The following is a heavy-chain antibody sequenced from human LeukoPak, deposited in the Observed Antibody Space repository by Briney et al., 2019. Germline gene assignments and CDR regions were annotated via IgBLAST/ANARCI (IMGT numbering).Heavy chain of an antibody. V-gene: IGHV4-61*02. CDR1: GGSISSGSYY. CDR2: IYTSGST. D-gene: IGHD1-26*01. Sequence: PSQTLSLTCTVSGGSISSGSYYWSWIRQPAGKGLEWIGRIYTSGSTNYNPSLKSRVTISVGTSKNQFSLKLSSVTAADTAVYYCARIPVGASYFDYWGQGTLVTVSS. CDR3: ARIPVGASYFDY. J-gene: IGHJ4*02.